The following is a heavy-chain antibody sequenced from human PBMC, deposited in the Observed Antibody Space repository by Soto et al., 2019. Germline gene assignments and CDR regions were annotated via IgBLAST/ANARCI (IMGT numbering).Heavy chain of an antibody. J-gene: IGHJ6*02. CDR3: ARSQAHYGSGSYFFYYYGMDV. D-gene: IGHD3-10*01. Sequence: SETLFLTCTVSGGSISSYYWSWIRQPPGEGLEWIGYIYYSGSTNYNPSLKSRVTISVDTSKNQFSLRLSSVTAADTAVYYCARSQAHYGSGSYFFYYYGMDVWGQGTTVTVSS. V-gene: IGHV4-59*08. CDR1: GGSISSYY. CDR2: IYYSGST.